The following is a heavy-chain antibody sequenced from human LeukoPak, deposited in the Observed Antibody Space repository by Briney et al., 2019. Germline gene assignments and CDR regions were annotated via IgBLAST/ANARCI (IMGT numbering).Heavy chain of an antibody. J-gene: IGHJ4*02. CDR1: GFTFSSYA. D-gene: IGHD6-19*01. V-gene: IGHV3-30*04. Sequence: GGSLRLSCAASGFTFSSYAMHWVRQAPGKGLEWGAVISFDGSNKYYTDPVKVRFTIYRDNSKNTLYLRINSHQAQDTAVYYLARASSGWFDYWGQGTLVTVSS. CDR2: ISFDGSNK. CDR3: ARASSGWFDY.